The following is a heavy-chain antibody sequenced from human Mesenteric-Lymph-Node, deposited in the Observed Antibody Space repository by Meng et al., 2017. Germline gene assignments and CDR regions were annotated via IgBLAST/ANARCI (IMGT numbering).Heavy chain of an antibody. V-gene: IGHV1-8*03. CDR2: MNPNSGNT. CDR1: GYTFTSYD. CDR3: ARGLRALRYFDKPGGNAFDI. D-gene: IGHD3-9*01. Sequence: ASVKVSCKASGYTFTSYDLNWVRQATGQGLEWMGWMNPNSGNTGYAQKFQGRVTITRNTSISTAYMELSSLRSEDTAVYYWARGLRALRYFDKPGGNAFDIWGQGTMVTVSS. J-gene: IGHJ3*02.